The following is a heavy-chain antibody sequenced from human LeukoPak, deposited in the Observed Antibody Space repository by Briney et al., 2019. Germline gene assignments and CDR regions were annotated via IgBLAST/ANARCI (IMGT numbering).Heavy chain of an antibody. V-gene: IGHV3-74*01. D-gene: IGHD4-11*01. CDR2: INGDGRNI. CDR1: GFTFSSYW. CDR3: GRDSNGIDY. J-gene: IGHJ4*02. Sequence: GGSLRLSCVASGFTFSSYWMHWVRQDPRKGLVWVSRINGDGRNINYADSVRGRFTISRDNAKNTLYLQMDSLRVEDTAMYYCGRDSNGIDYLGQGTLVTVSS.